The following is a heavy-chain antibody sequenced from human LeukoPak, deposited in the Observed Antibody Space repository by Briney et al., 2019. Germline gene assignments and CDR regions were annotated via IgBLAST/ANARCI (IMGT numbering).Heavy chain of an antibody. CDR1: GFTFSSYS. CDR3: ARDQATVAYYYYYYGMDV. D-gene: IGHD4-23*01. Sequence: GGSLRLSCAASGFTFSSYSMNWVRQAPGKGLEWVSSISSSSSYIYYADSVKGRSTISRDNAKNSLYLQMNSLRAEDTAVYYCARDQATVAYYYYYYGMDVWGQGTTVTVSS. J-gene: IGHJ6*02. CDR2: ISSSSSYI. V-gene: IGHV3-21*01.